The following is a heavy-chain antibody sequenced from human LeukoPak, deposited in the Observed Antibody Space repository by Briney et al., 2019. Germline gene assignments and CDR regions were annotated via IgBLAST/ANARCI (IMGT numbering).Heavy chain of an antibody. V-gene: IGHV3-66*01. Sequence: GGSLRLSCAASGFSISNSAMSWVRQAPGKGLEWVSVIYSGGSTYYADSVKGRFTISRDNSKNTLYLQMNSLRAEDTAVYYCARGRFADYWGQGTQVTVSS. CDR3: ARGRFADY. D-gene: IGHD3-10*01. CDR2: IYSGGST. CDR1: GFSISNSA. J-gene: IGHJ4*02.